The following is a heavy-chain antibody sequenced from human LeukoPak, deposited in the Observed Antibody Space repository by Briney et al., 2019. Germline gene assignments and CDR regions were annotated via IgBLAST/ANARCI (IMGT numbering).Heavy chain of an antibody. CDR2: ISGSGGST. CDR3: AKALDQWRERAYYFDY. D-gene: IGHD6-19*01. J-gene: IGHJ4*02. Sequence: PGGSLRLSCAASGFTFSSYAMSWVRQAPGKGLEWVSAISGSGGSTYYADSVKGRFTISRDNSKNTLYLQMNSLRAEDTAVYYCAKALDQWRERAYYFDYWGQGTLVAVSS. CDR1: GFTFSSYA. V-gene: IGHV3-23*01.